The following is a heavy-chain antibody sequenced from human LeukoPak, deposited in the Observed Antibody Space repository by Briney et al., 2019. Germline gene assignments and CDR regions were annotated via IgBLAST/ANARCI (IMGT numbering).Heavy chain of an antibody. J-gene: IGHJ4*02. CDR3: ARSGTFGRYYYDSSGYYPFDY. CDR2: IHPGDSDT. Sequence: GESLKISCKGSGYSFTSYWIGWVRQMPGKGLEWMGIIHPGDSDTRYSPSFQGQVTISADKSISTAYLQWSSLKASDTAMYYCARSGTFGRYYYDSSGYYPFDYWGQGTLVTVSS. D-gene: IGHD3-22*01. CDR1: GYSFTSYW. V-gene: IGHV5-51*01.